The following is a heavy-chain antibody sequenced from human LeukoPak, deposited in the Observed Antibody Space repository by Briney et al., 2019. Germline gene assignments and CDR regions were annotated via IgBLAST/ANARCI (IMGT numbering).Heavy chain of an antibody. Sequence: ASVKVSCKVSGCTLTELSMHWVRQAPGKGLEWMGGFDPEDGETIYAQKFQGRVTMTEDTSTDTAYMELSSLRSEDTAVYYCATVSPLRFLEWLSTDDAFDIWGQGTMVTVSS. D-gene: IGHD3-3*01. J-gene: IGHJ3*02. CDR2: FDPEDGET. CDR1: GCTLTELS. V-gene: IGHV1-24*01. CDR3: ATVSPLRFLEWLSTDDAFDI.